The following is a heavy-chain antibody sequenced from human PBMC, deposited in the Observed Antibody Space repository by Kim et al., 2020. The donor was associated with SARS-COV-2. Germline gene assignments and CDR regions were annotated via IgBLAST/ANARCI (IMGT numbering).Heavy chain of an antibody. Sequence: SETLSLTCAVYGGSFSGYYWSWIRQPPGKGLEWIGEINHSGSTNYNPSLKSRVTISVDTSKNQFSLKLSSVIAADTAVYYCARAQRYGSGSYYFWGQGTLVTVSS. CDR1: GGSFSGYY. CDR2: INHSGST. V-gene: IGHV4-34*01. CDR3: ARAQRYGSGSYYF. J-gene: IGHJ4*02. D-gene: IGHD3-10*01.